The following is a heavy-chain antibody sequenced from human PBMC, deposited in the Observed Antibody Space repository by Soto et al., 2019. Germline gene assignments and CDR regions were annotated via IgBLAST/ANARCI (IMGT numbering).Heavy chain of an antibody. V-gene: IGHV3-7*01. CDR2: IKQDGSET. CDR1: GFTYTSHW. CDR3: VRGFGTDF. J-gene: IGHJ4*02. Sequence: GGSLRLSCAASGFTYTSHWMSWVRQAPGKGLEWLANIKQDGSETYYLASVKGRFTISRDNAKSSLFLEMRSLRAEDTAVYYCVRGFGTDFWGQGTLVTVSS. D-gene: IGHD1-1*01.